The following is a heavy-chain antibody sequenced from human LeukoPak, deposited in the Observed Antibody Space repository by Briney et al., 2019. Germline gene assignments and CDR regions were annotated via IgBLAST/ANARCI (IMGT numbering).Heavy chain of an antibody. J-gene: IGHJ4*02. CDR2: ISCSGGST. V-gene: IGHV3-23*01. Sequence: GGSLRLSCAASGFTFSSYAMSWVRQAPGKGLEWVSAISCSGGSTYYADSVKGRFTISRDNSKNTLCLQMNSLRAEDTAVHYCAKGYRRGDYWGQGTLVTVSS. CDR3: AKGYRRGDY. CDR1: GFTFSSYA. D-gene: IGHD2-2*02.